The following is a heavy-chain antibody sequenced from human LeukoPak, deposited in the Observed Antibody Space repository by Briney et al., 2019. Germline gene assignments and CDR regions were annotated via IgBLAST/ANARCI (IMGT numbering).Heavy chain of an antibody. Sequence: SETLSLTCTVSGVSISSYYWSWIRQPAGKGLEWIGRIHTSGSTNYNPSLKSRVTMSVDTSKNQFSLKLSSVTAADTAVYYCARDQYYYDSSGYLTFDYWGQGTLVTVSS. CDR3: ARDQYYYDSSGYLTFDY. CDR1: GVSISSYY. CDR2: IHTSGST. V-gene: IGHV4-4*07. D-gene: IGHD3-22*01. J-gene: IGHJ4*02.